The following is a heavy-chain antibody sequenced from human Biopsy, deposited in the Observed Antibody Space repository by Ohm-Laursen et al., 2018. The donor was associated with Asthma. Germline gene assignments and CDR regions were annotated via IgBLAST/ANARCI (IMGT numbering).Heavy chain of an antibody. CDR1: GGYTGSSDHH. D-gene: IGHD4-17*01. V-gene: IGHV4-30-4*01. CDR3: ARVVSYGDIYFGIDV. CDR2: VFWSGST. Sequence: TLSLTCRVSGGYTGSSDHHWAWIRQAPGKGLEWIGFVFWSGSTHYSRSLERRVSISIDTATNEFSMKLGSVTPADTAAYFCARVVSYGDIYFGIDVWGPGNTVVVS. J-gene: IGHJ6*02.